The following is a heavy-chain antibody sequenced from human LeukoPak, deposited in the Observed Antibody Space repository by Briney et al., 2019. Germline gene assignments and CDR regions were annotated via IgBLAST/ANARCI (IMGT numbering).Heavy chain of an antibody. J-gene: IGHJ5*02. CDR3: VRTYDENPLGWFDP. D-gene: IGHD5-12*01. CDR1: GTAFRTYA. Sequence: PGGSLRLSYSASGTAFRTYAMHWVRQPPGKGLYYVSAISINGGSTYYADSVRGRFTISRDNSKNTLYLQMSSLRPDDTAVYYCVRTYDENPLGWFDPWGQGTLVSVSS. CDR2: ISINGGST. V-gene: IGHV3-64D*06.